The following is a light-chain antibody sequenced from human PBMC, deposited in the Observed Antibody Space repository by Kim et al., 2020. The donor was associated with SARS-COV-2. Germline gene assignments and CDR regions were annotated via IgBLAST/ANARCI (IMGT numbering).Light chain of an antibody. CDR3: AAWDDSLGGRV. J-gene: IGLJ3*02. V-gene: IGLV1-47*01. CDR2: KSS. CDR1: GSNIGNNY. Sequence: QSVLTQPPSTSGTPGQRVTISCSGSGSNIGNNYVYWYQQLSATAPKLLIYKSSQRPSGVPDRFSGSKSGTSASLAISGLRSEDEADYYCAAWDDSLGGRVLGGGTQRTV.